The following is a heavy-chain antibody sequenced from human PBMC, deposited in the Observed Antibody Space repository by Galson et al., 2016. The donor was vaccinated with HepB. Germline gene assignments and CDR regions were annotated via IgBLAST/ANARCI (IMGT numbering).Heavy chain of an antibody. D-gene: IGHD6-13*01. J-gene: IGHJ2*01. V-gene: IGHV3-11*06. CDR1: GFTFGAYY. CDR2: ISPSSAYL. Sequence: SLRLSCAASGFTFGAYYMGWIRQAPGKGLEWVSHISPSSAYLEHENSVKGRFSISRDNANNSLYLQMNSLRVEDTAVYFCARGGPRGIRDWSFDLWGRGTLVTVSS. CDR3: ARGGPRGIRDWSFDL.